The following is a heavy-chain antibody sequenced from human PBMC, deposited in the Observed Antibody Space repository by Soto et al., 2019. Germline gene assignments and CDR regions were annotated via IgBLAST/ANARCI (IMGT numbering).Heavy chain of an antibody. CDR1: GYTFTNYP. CDR2: ISTANGDT. D-gene: IGHD3-3*01. V-gene: IGHV1-3*04. Sequence: QVHLVQSGAEVKKPGASVKVSCKASGYTFTNYPLHWVRQAPGQRPEWLGWISTANGDTGLSQSFQARVAFTRDTPANTACMELNSLRSEDTALYHCAVLANAYHNFDFWGQVTLITLSP. CDR3: AVLANAYHNFDF. J-gene: IGHJ4*02.